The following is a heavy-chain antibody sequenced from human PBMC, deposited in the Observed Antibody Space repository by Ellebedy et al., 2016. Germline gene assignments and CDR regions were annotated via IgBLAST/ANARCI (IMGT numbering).Heavy chain of an antibody. Sequence: ASVKVSCXASGYTFTSYYMHWVRQAPGQGLEWMGIINPSGGSTSYAQKFQGRVTMTRDTSTSTVYMELSSLRSEDTAVYYCARANYYGSGRRDKYYYYYGMDVWGQGTTVTVSS. J-gene: IGHJ6*02. CDR1: GYTFTSYY. CDR3: ARANYYGSGRRDKYYYYYGMDV. V-gene: IGHV1-46*01. CDR2: INPSGGST. D-gene: IGHD3-10*01.